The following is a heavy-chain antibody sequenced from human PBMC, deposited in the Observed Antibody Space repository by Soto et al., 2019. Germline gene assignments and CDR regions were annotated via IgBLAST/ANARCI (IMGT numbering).Heavy chain of an antibody. Sequence: VASVKVSCKASGGTFSSYAISWVRQAPGQGLEWMGGIIPIFGTANYAQKFQGRVTITADESTSTAYMELSSLRSEDTAVYYCARDPLRTYYDILTGYYTDPYYYYGMDVWGQGTTVTVSS. J-gene: IGHJ6*02. V-gene: IGHV1-69*13. CDR3: ARDPLRTYYDILTGYYTDPYYYYGMDV. CDR2: IIPIFGTA. CDR1: GGTFSSYA. D-gene: IGHD3-9*01.